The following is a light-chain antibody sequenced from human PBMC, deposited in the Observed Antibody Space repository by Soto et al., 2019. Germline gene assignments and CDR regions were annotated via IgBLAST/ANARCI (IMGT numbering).Light chain of an antibody. J-gene: IGKJ1*01. CDR3: LQYIIYST. V-gene: IGKV1-5*01. CDR1: QSISSW. CDR2: DAS. Sequence: DVQITQSPSTVSASVRDRVSITCRASQSISSWLAWYQQEPGKAPKLLMYDASSLESGVPSRFSGSGSGTEFTLTICSLQPDDIATYYCLQYIIYSTFCQVGKVDI.